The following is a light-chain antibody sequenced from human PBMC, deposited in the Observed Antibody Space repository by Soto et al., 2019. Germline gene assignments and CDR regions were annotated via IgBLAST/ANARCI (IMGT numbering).Light chain of an antibody. J-gene: IGKJ3*01. CDR2: DAS. CDR3: QQYGFS. V-gene: IGKV1-5*01. Sequence: DIHMTQSPSTLSASVGDRVTITCRASQSVSYWLAWYQQKPGKAPKLLIHDASSLESGVPSRFRGCGSGQEFTLTISGLQPDDFATYYCQQYGFSFGPGTKVEMK. CDR1: QSVSYW.